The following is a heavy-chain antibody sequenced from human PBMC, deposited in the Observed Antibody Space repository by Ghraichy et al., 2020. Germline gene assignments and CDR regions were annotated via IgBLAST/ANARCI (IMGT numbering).Heavy chain of an antibody. D-gene: IGHD2-15*01. J-gene: IGHJ4*02. CDR3: AKWSCSDGRCYFDY. Sequence: GRSLRLSCAASGFTISSYGMSWVRQAPGKGLEWVSRISGSGDSTNYADSVKGRFTISRDNFKNTLYLQMNSLRAEDTAVYYCAKWSCSDGRCYFDYWGQGTLVTVSS. V-gene: IGHV3-23*01. CDR1: GFTISSYG. CDR2: ISGSGDST.